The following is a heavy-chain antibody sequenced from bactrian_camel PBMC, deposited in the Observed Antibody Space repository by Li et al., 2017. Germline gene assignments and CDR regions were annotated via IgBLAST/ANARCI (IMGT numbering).Heavy chain of an antibody. V-gene: IGHV3S55*01. CDR3: AKAFHSNYPRADRVAFGD. D-gene: IGHD4*01. CDR1: GDNFDNSE. CDR2: ISSDGRT. J-gene: IGHJ6*01. Sequence: HVQLVESGGGSVQAGETLTLSCTVSGDNFDNSEMGWYRQAPGKRCELVASISSDGRTYYTDSVKGRFTISRDNAKNTVYLQLNSLGTEDMAMYYCAKAFHSNYPRADRVAFGDWGQGTQVTVS.